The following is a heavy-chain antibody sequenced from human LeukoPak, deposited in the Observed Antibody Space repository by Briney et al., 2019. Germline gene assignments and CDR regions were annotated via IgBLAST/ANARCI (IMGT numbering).Heavy chain of an antibody. CDR2: IYSSGTT. J-gene: IGHJ4*02. V-gene: IGHV4-59*01. CDR1: GGSMSNYY. Sequence: SATLSLTCTVSGGSMSNYYWGWIRQPPGKGLEWIGYIYSSGTTNYNPSLRSRVIISLDTSKNQYSLNLSSVTTADTAVYYCARASRGENTYGSLPYWGQGTLVTVSS. D-gene: IGHD5-18*01. CDR3: ARASRGENTYGSLPY.